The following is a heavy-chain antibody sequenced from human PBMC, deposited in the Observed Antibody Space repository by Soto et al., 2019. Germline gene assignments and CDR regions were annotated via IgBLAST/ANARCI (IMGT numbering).Heavy chain of an antibody. CDR2: ISWNSGSI. D-gene: IGHD3-10*01. J-gene: IGHJ4*02. CDR1: GFTFDDYA. CDR3: AKDRLTGPGGEFDY. Sequence: GGSLRLSCAASGFTFDDYAMHWVRQAPGKGLEWVSGISWNSGSIGYADSVKGRFTISRDNAKNSLYLQMNSLRAEDTALYYCAKDRLTGPGGEFDYWGQGTLVTVSS. V-gene: IGHV3-9*01.